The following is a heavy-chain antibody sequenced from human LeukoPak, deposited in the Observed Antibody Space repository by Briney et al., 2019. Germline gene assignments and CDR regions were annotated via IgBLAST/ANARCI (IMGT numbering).Heavy chain of an antibody. CDR1: GGSISSYY. Sequence: SETLSLTCTVSGGSISSYYWSWIRQPPGKGLEWIGFIFYSGTTNYNPSLKSRVTISVGTSKNQFSLKVISVTAADTAVYYCARKGYTNGYDYWGQGTLVTVSS. D-gene: IGHD5-18*01. V-gene: IGHV4-59*08. CDR2: IFYSGTT. J-gene: IGHJ4*02. CDR3: ARKGYTNGYDY.